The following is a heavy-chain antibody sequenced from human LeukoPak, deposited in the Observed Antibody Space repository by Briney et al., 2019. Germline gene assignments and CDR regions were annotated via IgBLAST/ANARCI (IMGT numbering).Heavy chain of an antibody. D-gene: IGHD6-19*01. V-gene: IGHV1-18*01. CDR1: GYTFTSYG. CDR3: ARDPSHRGWYGY. Sequence: GASVKVSCKASGYTFTSYGINWVRQAPGQGLEWMGWISAYNSNTHYAQKLQGRVTMTTDTSTSTAYMEVRSLRSDDTAVYYCARDPSHRGWYGYWGQGTLVTVSS. CDR2: ISAYNSNT. J-gene: IGHJ4*02.